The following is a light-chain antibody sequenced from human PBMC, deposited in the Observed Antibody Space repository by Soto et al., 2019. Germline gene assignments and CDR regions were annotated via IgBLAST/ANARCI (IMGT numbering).Light chain of an antibody. V-gene: IGKV1-33*01. CDR2: DAS. J-gene: IGKJ5*01. Sequence: DIQMTQSPSSLSASVGDRVTITCQASHDIKKFLNWFQEKPGKAPKLLIFDASNLQTVVPSRFSGSGSGTHFTFTISSLQPEDSATYYCQRYDSVPPTFGQGTRLDIK. CDR1: HDIKKF. CDR3: QRYDSVPPT.